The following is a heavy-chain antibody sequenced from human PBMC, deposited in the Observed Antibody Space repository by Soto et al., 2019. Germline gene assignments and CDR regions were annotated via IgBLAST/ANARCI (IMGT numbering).Heavy chain of an antibody. J-gene: IGHJ4*02. CDR2: IYYSGT. D-gene: IGHD3-10*01. CDR3: AIRNGSGSYYVDY. Sequence: QVQLQESGPGLVKPSQTLSLTCTVSGGSISSGGYYWSWIRQHPGKGLEWIGYIYYSGTYYNPSLKSRVTXSXDXXKNQFSLKLSSVTAADTAVYYCAIRNGSGSYYVDYWGQGTLVTVSS. CDR1: GGSISSGGYY. V-gene: IGHV4-31*03.